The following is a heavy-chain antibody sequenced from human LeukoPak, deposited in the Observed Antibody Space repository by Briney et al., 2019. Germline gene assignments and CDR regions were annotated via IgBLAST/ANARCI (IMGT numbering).Heavy chain of an antibody. V-gene: IGHV4-34*01. CDR3: AIVASSYYYYYYYYMDV. Sequence: SETLSLTCAVYGGSFSGYYWSWIRQPPGKGLEWIGEINHSGSTDYNPSLKSRVTISVDTSKNQFSLKLSSVTAAHTAVYYCAIVASSYYYYYYYYMDVWGKGTKVTVS. J-gene: IGHJ6*03. CDR1: GGSFSGYY. D-gene: IGHD3-22*01. CDR2: INHSGST.